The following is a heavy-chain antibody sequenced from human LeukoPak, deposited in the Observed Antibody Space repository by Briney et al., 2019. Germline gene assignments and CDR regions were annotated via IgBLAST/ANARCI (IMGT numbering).Heavy chain of an antibody. J-gene: IGHJ4*02. V-gene: IGHV3-23*01. Sequence: AGGSLRLSCAASRFTFSSYAMSWVRQAPGKGLEWVSAISGSGGSTYYADSVKGRFTISRDNSKNTLYLQMNSLRAEDTAVYYCAKADRLLEPGIAVAGFRDWGQGTLVTVSS. CDR1: RFTFSSYA. CDR2: ISGSGGST. D-gene: IGHD6-19*01. CDR3: AKADRLLEPGIAVAGFRD.